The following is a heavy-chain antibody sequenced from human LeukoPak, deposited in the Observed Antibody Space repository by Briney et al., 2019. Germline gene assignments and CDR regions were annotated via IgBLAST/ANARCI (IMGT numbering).Heavy chain of an antibody. CDR2: GYHSGST. CDR1: GGSVSAYY. CDR3: ARDPVSAFDI. V-gene: IGHV4-59*02. Sequence: SEPLSLTCIVSGGSVSAYYWGWIRQPPGKGLEWIGHGYHSGSTNYNPSLKSRVTISVDMSKNQFSLNLSSVTAADTAVYYCARDPVSAFDIWGQGTMVTVSS. J-gene: IGHJ3*02.